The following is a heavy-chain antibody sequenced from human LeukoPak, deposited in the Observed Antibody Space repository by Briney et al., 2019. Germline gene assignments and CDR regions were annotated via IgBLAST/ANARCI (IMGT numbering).Heavy chain of an antibody. J-gene: IGHJ6*03. Sequence: GGSLRLSCAASGFTFSSYRMNWVRQAPGKGLEWVSYISSSSSTIYYADSVKGRFTISRDNAKNSLYLQMNSLRDEDTAVYYCARDAQHLVDLYYYYYMDVWGKGTTVTVSS. CDR2: ISSSSSTI. CDR1: GFTFSSYR. V-gene: IGHV3-48*02. D-gene: IGHD6-13*01. CDR3: ARDAQHLVDLYYYYYMDV.